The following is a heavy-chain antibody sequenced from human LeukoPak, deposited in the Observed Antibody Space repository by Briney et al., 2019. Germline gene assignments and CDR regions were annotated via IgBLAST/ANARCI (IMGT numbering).Heavy chain of an antibody. D-gene: IGHD6-13*01. CDR3: ARVSQQQPSY. J-gene: IGHJ4*02. V-gene: IGHV3-23*01. CDR1: GFTFSSYA. Sequence: PGGSLRLSCAASGFTFSSYAMNWVRQAPGKGLEWVSAITGSGGRTYYADSVKGRFTISRDNSKNTLYLQMNSLRAEDTAVYYCARVSQQQPSYWGQGTLVTVSS. CDR2: ITGSGGRT.